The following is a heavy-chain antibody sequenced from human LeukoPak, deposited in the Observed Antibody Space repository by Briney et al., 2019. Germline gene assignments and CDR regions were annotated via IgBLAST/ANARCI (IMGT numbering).Heavy chain of an antibody. J-gene: IGHJ6*03. CDR2: IKQDGREK. Sequence: PGGSLRLSCAASGFTFSSYWMSWVRQAPGKGLEWVANIKQDGREKYYVDSVKGRFTISRDNAKNSLYLQMNSLRAEDTAVYYCARGNSGSYYNYYYYMDVWGKGTTVTVSS. D-gene: IGHD1-26*01. CDR3: ARGNSGSYYNYYYYMDV. V-gene: IGHV3-7*01. CDR1: GFTFSSYW.